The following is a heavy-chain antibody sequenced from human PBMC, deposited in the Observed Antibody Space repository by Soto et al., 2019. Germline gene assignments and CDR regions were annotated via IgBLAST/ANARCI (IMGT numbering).Heavy chain of an antibody. D-gene: IGHD4-17*01. CDR3: ARSTVTTGAHWYFDL. CDR1: GFTFSSYA. J-gene: IGHJ2*01. V-gene: IGHV3-30-3*01. CDR2: ISYDGSNK. Sequence: VQPGRSLRLSCAASGFTFSSYAMYWVRQAPGKGLEWVAVISYDGSNKNYADSVKGRFTISRDYSQNTLYLQMNSLRAEDTAIYYCARSTVTTGAHWYFDLWGRGTLVTVSS.